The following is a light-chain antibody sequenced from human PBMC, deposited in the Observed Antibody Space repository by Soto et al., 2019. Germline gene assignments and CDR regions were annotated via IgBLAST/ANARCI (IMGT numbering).Light chain of an antibody. CDR3: KQYGSSPQT. CDR2: GAS. V-gene: IGKV3-20*01. J-gene: IGKJ1*01. CDR1: QSVSSSY. Sequence: EIVLTQSPVTLSLSPGERATLSCRASQSVSSSYLAWYQQKPGQAPRLLIYGASSRATGIPDRFSGSGSGTDFTLTISRLEPEDFAVYYCKQYGSSPQTFGQGTKVDIK.